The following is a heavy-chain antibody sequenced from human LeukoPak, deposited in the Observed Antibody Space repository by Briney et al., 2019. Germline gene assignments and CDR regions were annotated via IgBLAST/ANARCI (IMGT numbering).Heavy chain of an antibody. CDR3: ARGRSNRYYYDSSGYYVYYYYGMDV. J-gene: IGHJ6*02. CDR2: INHSGST. V-gene: IGHV4-34*01. CDR1: GGSFSGYY. D-gene: IGHD3-22*01. Sequence: SETLSLTCAVYGGSFSGYYWSWIRQPPGKGLEWIGEINHSGSTNYNPSLKSRVTISVDTSKNQFSLKLSSVTAADTAVYYCARGRSNRYYYDSSGYYVYYYYGMDVWGQGTTVTVSS.